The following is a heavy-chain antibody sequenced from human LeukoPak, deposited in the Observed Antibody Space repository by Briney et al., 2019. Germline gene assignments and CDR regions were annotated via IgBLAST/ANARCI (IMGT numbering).Heavy chain of an antibody. CDR3: ARDLGSGWFDP. J-gene: IGHJ5*02. Sequence: GGSLRLSCATSGFTFSSYWMTWVRQVPGKGLEWVAKIKQDGNEKCYVDSVKGRFTISRDNAKNSLYLQMNSLRIEDTAVYYCARDLGSGWFDPWGQGTPVTVSS. V-gene: IGHV3-7*01. D-gene: IGHD2-2*03. CDR1: GFTFSSYW. CDR2: IKQDGNEK.